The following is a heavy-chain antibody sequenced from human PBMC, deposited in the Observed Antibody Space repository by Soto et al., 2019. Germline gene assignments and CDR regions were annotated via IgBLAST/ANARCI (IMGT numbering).Heavy chain of an antibody. V-gene: IGHV3-21*01. CDR3: ARSGGSWANYYYYGMDV. J-gene: IGHJ6*02. D-gene: IGHD2-15*01. CDR2: ISSSSSYI. Sequence: GGSLRLSCAASGFTFSSYSMNWVRQAPGKGLEWVSSISSSSSYIYYADSVKGRFTISRDNSKNTLYLQMNSLRAEDTAVYYCARSGGSWANYYYYGMDVWGQGTTVTVSS. CDR1: GFTFSSYS.